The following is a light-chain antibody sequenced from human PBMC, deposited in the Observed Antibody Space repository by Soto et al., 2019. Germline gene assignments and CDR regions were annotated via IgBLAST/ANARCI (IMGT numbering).Light chain of an antibody. CDR2: GAS. V-gene: IGKV3-20*01. J-gene: IGKJ4*01. Sequence: ELVLTQCPGTMSSSTGERATLSCRSSQRVSSSYLAWCQQKPGQAHRLRSYGASSRATGIPDRFSGSGSGTDFTLTIRRLEPEDFAVYYCQQSGSSPLTVGGGTKVDI. CDR3: QQSGSSPLT. CDR1: QRVSSSY.